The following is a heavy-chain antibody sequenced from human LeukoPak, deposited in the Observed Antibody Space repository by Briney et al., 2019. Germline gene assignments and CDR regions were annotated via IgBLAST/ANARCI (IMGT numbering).Heavy chain of an antibody. Sequence: PSETLSLTCAVYGGSFSGYYWSWIHQPPGKGLEWIGEINHSGSTNYNPSLKSRVTISVDTSKNQFSLKLSSVTAADTAVYYCASREGPMVRGDTPAYYFDYWGQGTLVTVSS. CDR3: ASREGPMVRGDTPAYYFDY. J-gene: IGHJ4*02. CDR2: INHSGST. CDR1: GGSFSGYY. V-gene: IGHV4-34*01. D-gene: IGHD3-10*01.